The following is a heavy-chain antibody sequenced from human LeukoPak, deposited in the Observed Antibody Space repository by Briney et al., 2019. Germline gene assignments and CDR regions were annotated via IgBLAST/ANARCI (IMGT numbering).Heavy chain of an antibody. CDR3: ASVDDEGYSDS. V-gene: IGHV4-59*01. D-gene: IGHD3-22*01. CDR1: GGSISSYY. J-gene: IGHJ4*02. CDR2: IYYSGST. Sequence: PSETLSLTCTVSGGSISSYYWSWIRQPPGKGLEWIGYIYYSGSTNYNPSLKSRLTISVDTSKNQFSLKLSSVTAADTAVYYCASVDDEGYSDSWGQGTLVTVSS.